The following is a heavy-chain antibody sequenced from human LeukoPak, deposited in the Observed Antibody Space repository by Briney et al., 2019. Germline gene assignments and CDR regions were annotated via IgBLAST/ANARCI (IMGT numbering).Heavy chain of an antibody. CDR2: IYTSGST. Sequence: PSETLSLTCTVSGGSISSGSYYWSWIRQPAGKGLEWIGRIYTSGSTNYNPSLKSRVTISVDTSKNQFSLKLSSVTAVDTAVYYCARDAIQLWLGMDVWGKGTTVTISS. D-gene: IGHD5-18*01. J-gene: IGHJ6*04. CDR3: ARDAIQLWLGMDV. CDR1: GGSISSGSYY. V-gene: IGHV4-61*02.